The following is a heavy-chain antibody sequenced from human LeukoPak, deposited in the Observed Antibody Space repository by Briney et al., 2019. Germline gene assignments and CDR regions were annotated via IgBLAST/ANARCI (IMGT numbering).Heavy chain of an antibody. J-gene: IGHJ4*02. CDR2: INPSGGST. CDR1: GYIFTNYY. Sequence: GASVKVSCKASGYIFTNYYMHWVRQAPGQGLEWMGTINPSGGSTTYAQKFQGRVTMTRDTSTSTVYMELSSLRSEDTAVYYCAREGLRLGEFTDYWGQGTLVTVSS. V-gene: IGHV1-46*01. CDR3: AREGLRLGEFTDY. D-gene: IGHD3-16*01.